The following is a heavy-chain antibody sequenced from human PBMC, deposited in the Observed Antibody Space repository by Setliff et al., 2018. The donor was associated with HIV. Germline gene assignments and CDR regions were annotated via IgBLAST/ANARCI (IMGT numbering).Heavy chain of an antibody. Sequence: ASVKVSCKASGYTFTVYYLHWLRQAPGQGLEWMGWMNPNSGGTNYAQKFQSRVTMTRDTSINTAFMELNSLRSDDTAVYYCARLFYDYWSGFYSGDYWGQGTLVTVSS. CDR2: MNPNSGGT. CDR1: GYTFTVYY. J-gene: IGHJ4*02. D-gene: IGHD3-3*01. V-gene: IGHV1-2*02. CDR3: ARLFYDYWSGFYSGDY.